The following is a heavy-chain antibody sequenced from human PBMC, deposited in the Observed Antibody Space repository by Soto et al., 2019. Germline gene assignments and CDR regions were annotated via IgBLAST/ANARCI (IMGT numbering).Heavy chain of an antibody. J-gene: IGHJ6*02. Sequence: SAEVSFKDSGGTFMSYAISWVRQAPGQGLEWMGRIIPFIGTANYAQKFQGRVTITADESTSTAYMELTSLRSEDTAVYYCARVVMTTVPASYYYGMDVWGQGTTVTV. CDR3: ARVVMTTVPASYYYGMDV. CDR1: GGTFMSYA. CDR2: IIPFIGTA. D-gene: IGHD4-4*01. V-gene: IGHV1-69*11.